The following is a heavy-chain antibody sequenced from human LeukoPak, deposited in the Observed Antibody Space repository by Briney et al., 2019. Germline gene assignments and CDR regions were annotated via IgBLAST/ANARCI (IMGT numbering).Heavy chain of an antibody. CDR1: GFTFSDYY. D-gene: IGHD3-22*01. Sequence: GGSLRLSCEASGFTFSDYYMSWIRQAPGKGLEWVSYISSSGTTIYYADSVKGRFTISRDNGKNSLYLQVNSLRAEDTAVYYCARGGHYYYDSSGYYLPSGYWGQGTLVTVSS. V-gene: IGHV3-11*04. CDR2: ISSSGTTI. J-gene: IGHJ4*02. CDR3: ARGGHYYYDSSGYYLPSGY.